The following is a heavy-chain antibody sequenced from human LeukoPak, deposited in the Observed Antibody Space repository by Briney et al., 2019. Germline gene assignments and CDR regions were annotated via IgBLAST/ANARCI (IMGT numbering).Heavy chain of an antibody. CDR2: MNPNSGST. CDR3: ARGTGGQRRAARRADYYYYMDV. V-gene: IGHV1-8*01. CDR1: GYTFTSYD. D-gene: IGHD6-6*01. J-gene: IGHJ6*03. Sequence: ASVKVSCKASGYTFTSYDINWVRQATGQGLEWMGWMNPNSGSTGYAQKFQGRVTMTRNTSISTAYMELSSLRSEDTAVYYCARGTGGQRRAARRADYYYYMDVWGKGTTVTVSS.